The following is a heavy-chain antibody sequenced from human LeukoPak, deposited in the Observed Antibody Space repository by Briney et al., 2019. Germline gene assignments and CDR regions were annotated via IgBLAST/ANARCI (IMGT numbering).Heavy chain of an antibody. J-gene: IGHJ4*02. CDR1: GFTFSSYS. CDR3: ARANEIVVVPGAGWEVDY. D-gene: IGHD2-2*01. V-gene: IGHV3-21*01. CDR2: ISSSSSYI. Sequence: GGSLRLSCAASGFTFSSYSMNWVRQAPGKGLEWVSSISSSSSYIYYADSVEGRFTISRDNAKNSLYLQMNSLRAEATPGSSWARANEIVVVPGAGWEVDYWGQGTLVTVSS.